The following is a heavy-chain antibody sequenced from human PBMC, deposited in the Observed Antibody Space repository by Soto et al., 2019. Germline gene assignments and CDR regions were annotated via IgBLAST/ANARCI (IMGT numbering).Heavy chain of an antibody. CDR3: TTEAYNNSGSLAFDI. CDR2: IYYSGSS. V-gene: IGHV4-59*08. Sequence: SEPLSLTCSVSGGSISSYYWSWIRQPPGKGLEWIGYIYYSGSSNYNPSPKSRVTLSVDTSQSQFSLKLNSVTAADTAVYYCTTEAYNNSGSLAFDIWGPGTLVTVSS. J-gene: IGHJ3*02. D-gene: IGHD6-19*01. CDR1: GGSISSYY.